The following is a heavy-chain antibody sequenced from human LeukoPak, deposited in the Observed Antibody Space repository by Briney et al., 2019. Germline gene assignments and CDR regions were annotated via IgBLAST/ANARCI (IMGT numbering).Heavy chain of an antibody. CDR1: GFTFSSYD. V-gene: IGHV3-13*04. J-gene: IGHJ4*02. Sequence: GGSLRLSCAASGFTFSSYDMHWVRQATGKRLEWVSTIGTAGDTYYSGSVKGRFTISRENAKNSLHLQMNSLRAGDTAVYYCARVRSDSSGWYHVLDWGQGTLVTVSS. CDR2: IGTAGDT. CDR3: ARVRSDSSGWYHVLD. D-gene: IGHD6-19*01.